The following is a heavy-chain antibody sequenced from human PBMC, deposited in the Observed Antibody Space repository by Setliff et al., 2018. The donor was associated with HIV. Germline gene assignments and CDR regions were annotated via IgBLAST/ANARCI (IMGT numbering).Heavy chain of an antibody. CDR1: GYTFTDYY. D-gene: IGHD6-19*01. CDR2: VDPEDGET. Sequence: ASVKVSCKASGYTFTDYYMHWVQQAPGKGLEWMGRVDPEDGETIYAQKFQGRVTMTRNTSISTAYMELSSLRSEDTAVYYCARGRGFSGSLTTVDFFEFWGQGTLVTVSS. CDR3: ARGRGFSGSLTTVDFFEF. V-gene: IGHV1-69-2*01. J-gene: IGHJ1*01.